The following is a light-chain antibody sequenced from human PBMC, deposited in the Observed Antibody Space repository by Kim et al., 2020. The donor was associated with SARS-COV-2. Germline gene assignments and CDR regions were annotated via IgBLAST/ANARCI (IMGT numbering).Light chain of an antibody. CDR1: ILRSYY. CDR2: GKN. J-gene: IGLJ2*01. CDR3: NSRDSNDYVV. V-gene: IGLV3-19*01. Sequence: SSELTQDPAVSVALGQTVRITCQGDILRSYYATWYQQKPGQAPILVIYGKNNRPSGVPDRFSGSSSGNTASLTITGTQADDEADYYCNSRDSNDYVVFGGGTQLTVL.